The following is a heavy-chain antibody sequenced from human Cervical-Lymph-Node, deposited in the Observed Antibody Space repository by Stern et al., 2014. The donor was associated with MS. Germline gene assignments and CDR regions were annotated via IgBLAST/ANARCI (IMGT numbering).Heavy chain of an antibody. CDR1: GYTFTGYY. J-gene: IGHJ4*02. CDR2: INPNSGGT. D-gene: IGHD6-25*01. Sequence: QMQLVQSGAEVKKPGASVKVSCKASGYTFTGYYIHWVRQAPGQGLECMGRINPNSGGTNYAQKFQGRVSMTRDTSISTAYMELYRLRSDDTAVYYCARGDSGHPDYWGQGTLVTVSS. V-gene: IGHV1-2*06. CDR3: ARGDSGHPDY.